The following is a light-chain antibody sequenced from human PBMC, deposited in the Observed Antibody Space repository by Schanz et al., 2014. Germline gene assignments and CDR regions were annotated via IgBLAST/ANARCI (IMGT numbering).Light chain of an antibody. Sequence: QSALTQPASVSGSPGQSITISCTGTSSDIGNYNYVSWYQQYPGKAPKLMIYDVTHRPSGVSNRFSGSKSGNTASLTISGLQAEDEADYYCSSYTTSVTLVFGGGTKVTVL. CDR1: SSDIGNYNY. V-gene: IGLV2-14*03. J-gene: IGLJ2*01. CDR2: DVT. CDR3: SSYTTSVTLV.